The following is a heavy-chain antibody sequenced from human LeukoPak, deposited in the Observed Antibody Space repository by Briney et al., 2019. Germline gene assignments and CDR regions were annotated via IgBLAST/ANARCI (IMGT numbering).Heavy chain of an antibody. CDR1: GFTFSSYA. J-gene: IGHJ4*02. V-gene: IGHV3-64*01. D-gene: IGHD5-18*01. CDR2: ISSNGGST. Sequence: PGGSLRLSCAASGFTFSSYAMHWVRQAPGKGLEYVSAISSNGGSTYCANSVKGRFTISRDNSKNTLYLQMGSLRAEDMAVYYCARERVPSGPTAMGYWGQGTLVTVSS. CDR3: ARERVPSGPTAMGY.